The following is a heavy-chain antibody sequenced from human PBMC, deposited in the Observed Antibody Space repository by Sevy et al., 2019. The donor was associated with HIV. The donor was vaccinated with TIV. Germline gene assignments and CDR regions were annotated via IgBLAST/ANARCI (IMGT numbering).Heavy chain of an antibody. CDR2: IKQDGSEK. V-gene: IGHV3-7*01. CDR3: ARDGNGYSSSWYRTGYYYYYGMDV. Sequence: GGSLRLSCAASGFTFSSYWMSWVRQAPGKGLEWVAIIKQDGSEKYYVDSVKGRFTISRDNAKNSLYLQMNSLRAEDTAVYYCARDGNGYSSSWYRTGYYYYYGMDVWGQGTTVTVSS. J-gene: IGHJ6*02. CDR1: GFTFSSYW. D-gene: IGHD6-13*01.